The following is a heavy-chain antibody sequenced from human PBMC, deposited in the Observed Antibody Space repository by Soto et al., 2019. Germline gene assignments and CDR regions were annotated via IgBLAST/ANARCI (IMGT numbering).Heavy chain of an antibody. J-gene: IGHJ6*02. Sequence: EVQLVQSGAEVKKPGESLKISCKGSGYSFPSYWIGWVRQMPGKGLEWMGIIYPGDSDTRYSPSFQGQVTISADKSISTAYLQWSSLKASDTDMYYCARQRSTSCLGMDVWGQGTTVTVSS. CDR1: GYSFPSYW. CDR2: IYPGDSDT. V-gene: IGHV5-51*01. CDR3: ARQRSTSCLGMDV. D-gene: IGHD2-2*01.